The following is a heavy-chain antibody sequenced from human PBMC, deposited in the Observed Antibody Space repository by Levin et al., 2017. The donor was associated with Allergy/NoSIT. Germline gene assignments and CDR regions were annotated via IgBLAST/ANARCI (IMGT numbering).Heavy chain of an antibody. V-gene: IGHV3-30-3*01. CDR1: GFTFRSSA. CDR3: ARGLSSSSEWLFSNDAFDI. CDR2: ISYDGSNK. J-gene: IGHJ3*02. D-gene: IGHD6-13*01. Sequence: LSLPCAASGFTFRSSAMHWVRQAPGKGLGWVAVISYDGSNKYYADSVKGRFTISRDNSKNTLYLQMNSLRAEDTAVYYCARGLSSSSEWLFSNDAFDIWGQGTMVTVSS.